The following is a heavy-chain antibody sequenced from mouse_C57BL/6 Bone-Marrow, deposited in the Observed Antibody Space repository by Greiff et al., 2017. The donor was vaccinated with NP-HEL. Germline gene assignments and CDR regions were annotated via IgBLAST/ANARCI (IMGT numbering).Heavy chain of an antibody. Sequence: EVKLVESGGDLVKPGGSLKLSCAASGFTFSSYGMSWVRQTPDKRLEWVATISSGGSYTYYPDSVKGRFTISRDNAKNTLYLQMSSLKSEDTAMYYCARDLLWYYYAMDYWGQGTSVTVSS. CDR3: ARDLLWYYYAMDY. D-gene: IGHD2-1*01. V-gene: IGHV5-6*01. J-gene: IGHJ4*01. CDR2: ISSGGSYT. CDR1: GFTFSSYG.